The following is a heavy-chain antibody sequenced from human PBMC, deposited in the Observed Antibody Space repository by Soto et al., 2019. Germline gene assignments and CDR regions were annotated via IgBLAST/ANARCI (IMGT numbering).Heavy chain of an antibody. V-gene: IGHV1-2*04. CDR2: INPDTGGT. CDR3: ARAIARDGSSWYRGGYDS. Sequence: QVRLLQSGAEVKESGASVKVSCEASGYTFTAYYIHWVRQAPGQGLEWMGWINPDTGGTDYAQEFQGWVTMTRDTSITTAFMELASLKIDDTAVYYCARAIARDGSSWYRGGYDSWGQGTLVTVSS. J-gene: IGHJ4*02. CDR1: GYTFTAYY. D-gene: IGHD6-13*01.